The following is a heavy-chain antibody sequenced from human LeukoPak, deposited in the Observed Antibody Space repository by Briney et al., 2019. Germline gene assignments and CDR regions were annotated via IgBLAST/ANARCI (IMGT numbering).Heavy chain of an antibody. CDR1: GYTFTSYG. CDR3: AREYYDSSGYPLFDY. Sequence: GASVKVSCKASGYTFTSYGISWVRQAPGQGLEWMGWISACNGNTNYAQKLQGRVTMTTDTSTSTAYMELRSLRSDDTAVYYCAREYYDSSGYPLFDYWGQGTLVTVSS. CDR2: ISACNGNT. J-gene: IGHJ4*02. V-gene: IGHV1-18*01. D-gene: IGHD3-22*01.